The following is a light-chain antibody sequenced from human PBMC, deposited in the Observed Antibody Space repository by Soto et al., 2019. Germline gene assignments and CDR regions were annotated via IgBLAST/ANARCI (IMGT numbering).Light chain of an antibody. V-gene: IGLV1-40*01. CDR1: SSNIGANYD. J-gene: IGLJ1*01. CDR3: ATWDDSLNGYV. Sequence: QSVLAQPPSVSGAPGQTVTISCTGSSSNIGANYDVHWYQQRPGTAPKLLIFGNNNRPSGVPDRFSGSKSGTSASLAITGLQAEDEGDYYCATWDDSLNGYVFGPGTKVTVL. CDR2: GNN.